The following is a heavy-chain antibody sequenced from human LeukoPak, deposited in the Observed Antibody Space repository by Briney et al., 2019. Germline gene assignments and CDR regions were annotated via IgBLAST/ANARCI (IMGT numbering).Heavy chain of an antibody. CDR2: IKQDGTEK. CDR3: ARDPAPDFGDPYFDY. D-gene: IGHD2-21*02. CDR1: GFTFNNYW. Sequence: GGSLRLSCAASGFTFNNYWMNWVRQAPGKGLEWVASIKQDGTEKYYVDSVKGRFTISRDNAKNSLYLQMKSLRAEDTAIYYCARDPAPDFGDPYFDYWGQGTLVTASS. J-gene: IGHJ4*02. V-gene: IGHV3-7*01.